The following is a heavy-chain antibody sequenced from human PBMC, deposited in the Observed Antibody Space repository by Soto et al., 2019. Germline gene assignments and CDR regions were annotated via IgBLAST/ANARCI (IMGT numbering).Heavy chain of an antibody. CDR3: ARVNCTNGVCYPDYYYYYGMDV. CDR2: IYYSGST. V-gene: IGHV4-61*01. J-gene: IGHJ6*02. D-gene: IGHD2-8*01. Sequence: PSETLSLTCTVSCGSVSSGSYYWSWIRQPPGKGLEWIGYIYYSGSTNYNPSLKSRVTISVDTSKNQFSLKLSSVTAADTAVYYCARVNCTNGVCYPDYYYYYGMDVWGQGTTVTV. CDR1: CGSVSSGSYY.